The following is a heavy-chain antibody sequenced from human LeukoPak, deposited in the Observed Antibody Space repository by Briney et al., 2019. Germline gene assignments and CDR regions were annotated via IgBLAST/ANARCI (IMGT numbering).Heavy chain of an antibody. CDR3: ARDGARTYDFWSGYYTYYFDY. Sequence: SETLSLTCTVSGGSISSSSYYWGWIRQPPGKGLEWIGSIYYSGSTCYNPSLKSRVTISVDTSKNQFSLKLSSVTAADTAVYYCARDGARTYDFWSGYYTYYFDYWGQGTLATVSS. D-gene: IGHD3-3*01. V-gene: IGHV4-39*07. CDR2: IYYSGST. CDR1: GGSISSSSYY. J-gene: IGHJ4*02.